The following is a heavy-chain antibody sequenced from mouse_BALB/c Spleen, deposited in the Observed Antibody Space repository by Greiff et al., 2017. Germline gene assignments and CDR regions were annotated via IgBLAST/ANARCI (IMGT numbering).Heavy chain of an antibody. J-gene: IGHJ4*01. V-gene: IGHV1-14*01. CDR1: GYTFTSYV. Sequence: VQLKESGPELVKPGASVKMSCKASGYTFTSYVMHWVKQKPGQGLEWIGYINPYNDGTKYNEKFKGKATLTSDKSSSTAYMELSSLTSEDSAVYYCARRPDYYAMDYWGQGTSVTVSS. CDR3: ARRPDYYAMDY. CDR2: INPYNDGT.